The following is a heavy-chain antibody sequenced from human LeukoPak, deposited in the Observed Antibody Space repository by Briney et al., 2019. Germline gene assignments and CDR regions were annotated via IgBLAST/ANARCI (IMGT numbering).Heavy chain of an antibody. CDR1: GGSISSGSYY. Sequence: SQTLSLTCTVSGGSISSGSYYWSWIRQPAGKGLGWIGRIYTSGSTNYNPSLKSRVTISVDTSKNQFSLKLSSVTAADTAVYYCAREPVGATAPFDYWGQGTLVTVSS. CDR3: AREPVGATAPFDY. CDR2: IYTSGST. V-gene: IGHV4-61*02. D-gene: IGHD1-26*01. J-gene: IGHJ4*02.